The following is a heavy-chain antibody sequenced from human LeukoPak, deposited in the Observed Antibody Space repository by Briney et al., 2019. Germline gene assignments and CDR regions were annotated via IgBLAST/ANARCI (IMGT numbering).Heavy chain of an antibody. CDR3: AKVSTAKQLVPYFDY. V-gene: IGHV3-30*02. D-gene: IGHD6-6*01. CDR1: GFTFSSYG. CDR2: IRYDGSNK. J-gene: IGHJ4*02. Sequence: PGGSLRLSCAASGFTFSSYGMHWVRQAPGKGLEWVAFIRYDGSNKYYADSVKGRFTISRDNSKNTLYLQMNSLRAEDTAVYYCAKVSTAKQLVPYFDYWGQGTLVTVSS.